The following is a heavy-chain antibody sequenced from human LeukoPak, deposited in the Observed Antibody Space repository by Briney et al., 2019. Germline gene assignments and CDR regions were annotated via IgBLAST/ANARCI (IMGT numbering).Heavy chain of an antibody. V-gene: IGHV3-23*01. CDR1: SFTFSIYA. CDR3: AKGGYCSSTSCYVGWFDP. J-gene: IGHJ5*02. CDR2: ISGGGGST. Sequence: PGGSLRLSCAASSFTFSIYALSWVRQAPGKGLEWVSTISGGGGSTYYADSVKGRFTISRDNSKNTLFLQMNSLRAEDTAVYYCAKGGYCSSTSCYVGWFDPWGQGTLVTVSS. D-gene: IGHD2-2*01.